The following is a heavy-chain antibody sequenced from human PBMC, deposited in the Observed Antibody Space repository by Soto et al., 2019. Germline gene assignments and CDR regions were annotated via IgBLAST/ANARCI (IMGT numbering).Heavy chain of an antibody. Sequence: PGGSLRLSCAASGFTFSSYWMHWVRQAPGKGLVWVSRINSDGSSTSYADSVKGRFTISRDNAKNTLYLQMNSLRAEDTAVYYCARDGAAPGIAVAGTPDYYYYYMDVWGKGTTVTVSS. D-gene: IGHD6-19*01. CDR1: GFTFSSYW. V-gene: IGHV3-74*01. CDR3: ARDGAAPGIAVAGTPDYYYYYMDV. CDR2: INSDGSST. J-gene: IGHJ6*03.